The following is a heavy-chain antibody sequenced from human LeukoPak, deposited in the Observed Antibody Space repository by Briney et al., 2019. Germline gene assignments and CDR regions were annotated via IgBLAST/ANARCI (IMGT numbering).Heavy chain of an antibody. D-gene: IGHD3-3*01. CDR2: IYSSGGT. J-gene: IGHJ4*02. CDR3: AKDHYWSIDY. CDR1: GFIVSNSY. V-gene: IGHV3-53*01. Sequence: PGGSLRLSCEASGFIVSNSYMSWVRQAPGRGLEWVSVIYSSGGTFYSESVKGRFTISRDYSKNTLYLQMNSLRAEDTGVYYCAKDHYWSIDYWGRGTLVTVSS.